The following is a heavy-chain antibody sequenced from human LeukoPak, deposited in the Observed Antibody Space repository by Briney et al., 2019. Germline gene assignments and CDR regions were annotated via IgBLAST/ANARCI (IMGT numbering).Heavy chain of an antibody. Sequence: GGPLRLSCAASGFTFSSSWMHWVRQAPGKGLVWVSRINPDESTTTYADSVKGRFTISRDNAKNTLYLQMNSLRAEDTAVYYCARNTRTSFDIWGQGTLVTVSS. J-gene: IGHJ4*02. CDR2: INPDESTT. CDR1: GFTFSSSW. V-gene: IGHV3-74*01. D-gene: IGHD2-2*01. CDR3: ARNTRTSFDI.